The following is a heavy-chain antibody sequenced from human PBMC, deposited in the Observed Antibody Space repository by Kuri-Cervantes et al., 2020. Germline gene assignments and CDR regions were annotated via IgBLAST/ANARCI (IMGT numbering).Heavy chain of an antibody. CDR2: ISPSSRAI. Sequence: GESLKISCAASGFTFNTYNMNWVRQAPGKGLEWVAFISPSSRAIYYADSLKGRVTISRDNAKNSLYLETNSLRAEDTAIYYCARVDSGSYSGQFDYWGQGTLVTVSS. D-gene: IGHD1-26*01. CDR1: GFTFNTYN. CDR3: ARVDSGSYSGQFDY. V-gene: IGHV3-21*04. J-gene: IGHJ4*02.